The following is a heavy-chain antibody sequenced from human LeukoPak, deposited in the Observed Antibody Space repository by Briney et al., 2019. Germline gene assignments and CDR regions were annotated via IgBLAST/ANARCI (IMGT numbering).Heavy chain of an antibody. CDR1: GFTFSSYS. CDR2: ISSSSSYI. V-gene: IGHV3-21*01. D-gene: IGHD2-8*01. Sequence: GGSLRLSCAASGFTFSSYSMNWVRQAPGKGLEWVSSISSSSSYIYYADSVKGRFTISRDNAKNSMYLQMNSLRAEDTAVYYCARDGRGVEGYCTNGVCSVDYWGQGTLVTVSS. J-gene: IGHJ4*02. CDR3: ARDGRGVEGYCTNGVCSVDY.